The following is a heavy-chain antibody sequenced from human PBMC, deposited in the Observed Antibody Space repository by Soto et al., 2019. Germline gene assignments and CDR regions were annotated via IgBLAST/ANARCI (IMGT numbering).Heavy chain of an antibody. D-gene: IGHD3-22*01. CDR2: IYYSGST. CDR1: GGSISSGDYY. V-gene: IGHV4-30-4*01. Sequence: QVQLQESGPGLVKPSQTLSLTCTVSGGSISSGDYYWSWIRQPPGKGLEWIGYIYYSGSTYYNPSLKSRVTISVDTSKNQFSLKLSSVTAADTAVYYCARVLGYYDSSGYYPLPPYDFDYWGQGTLVTVSS. CDR3: ARVLGYYDSSGYYPLPPYDFDY. J-gene: IGHJ4*02.